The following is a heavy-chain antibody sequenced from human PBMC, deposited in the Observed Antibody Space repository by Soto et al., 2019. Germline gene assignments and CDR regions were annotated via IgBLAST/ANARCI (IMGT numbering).Heavy chain of an antibody. V-gene: IGHV4-4*02. Sequence: SETLSLTCTFSGGSIASDNWWTWVRQPPGRGLEWIGEIYHSGTTNYSPSLKSRVTILIDESKNQFSLKLTSVTAADTARYYCARASASSMLRGVIINWGQGTLVTVSS. J-gene: IGHJ4*02. CDR3: ARASASSMLRGVIIN. CDR2: IYHSGTT. D-gene: IGHD3-10*01. CDR1: GGSIASDNW.